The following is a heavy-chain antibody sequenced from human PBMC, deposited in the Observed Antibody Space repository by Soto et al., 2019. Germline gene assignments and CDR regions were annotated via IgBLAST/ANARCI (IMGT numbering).Heavy chain of an antibody. J-gene: IGHJ6*03. CDR1: GFTFSSYA. CDR3: AKASYYDFWSVYYSGYYMDV. CDR2: ISGSGGST. Sequence: EVQLLESGGGLVQPGGSLRLSCAASGFTFSSYAMSWVRQAPGKGLEWVSAISGSGGSTYYADSVKGRFTISRDNSKNTLYLQMNSLRAEDTAVYYCAKASYYDFWSVYYSGYYMDVWGKGTTVTVSS. D-gene: IGHD3-3*01. V-gene: IGHV3-23*01.